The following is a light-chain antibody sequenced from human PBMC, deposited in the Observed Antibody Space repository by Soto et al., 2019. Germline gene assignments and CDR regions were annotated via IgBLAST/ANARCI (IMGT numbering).Light chain of an antibody. V-gene: IGKV1-39*01. Sequence: DIQMTQSPSSLSASVGDRFTITCRASQSIYNYLNWYQQKPGKAPQLLIFAASSLQSGVPSRFSGSESGTDFTLTISSLQPEDFATYYCQQSYSNPRTFGQGTKVDIK. J-gene: IGKJ1*01. CDR3: QQSYSNPRT. CDR1: QSIYNY. CDR2: AAS.